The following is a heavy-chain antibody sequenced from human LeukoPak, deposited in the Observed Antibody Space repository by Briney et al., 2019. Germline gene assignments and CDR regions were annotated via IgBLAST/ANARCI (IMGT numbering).Heavy chain of an antibody. CDR1: GYTFTGYY. CDR3: ARWPGSGSHGPWDYYYYGMDV. V-gene: IGHV1-2*02. D-gene: IGHD1-26*01. Sequence: ASVKASCKASGYTFTGYYMHWVRQAPGQGLEWMGWINPNSGGTNYAQKFQGRVTMTRDTSISTAYMELSRLRSDDTAVYYCARWPGSGSHGPWDYYYYGMDVWGQGTTVTVSS. CDR2: INPNSGGT. J-gene: IGHJ6*02.